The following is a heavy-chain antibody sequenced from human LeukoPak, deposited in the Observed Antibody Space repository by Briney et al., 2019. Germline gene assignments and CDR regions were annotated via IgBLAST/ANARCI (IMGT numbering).Heavy chain of an antibody. Sequence: GGSLRLSCAASGFTLSSYGMHWVRQAPGKGLEWVAFIRYDGPNKYYADSVKGRFTISRDNSKNTLYLQMNSLRAEDTAVYYCARVMGRYCSSTSCYVGYWGQGTLVTVSS. J-gene: IGHJ4*02. CDR2: IRYDGPNK. CDR3: ARVMGRYCSSTSCYVGY. V-gene: IGHV3-30*02. CDR1: GFTLSSYG. D-gene: IGHD2-2*01.